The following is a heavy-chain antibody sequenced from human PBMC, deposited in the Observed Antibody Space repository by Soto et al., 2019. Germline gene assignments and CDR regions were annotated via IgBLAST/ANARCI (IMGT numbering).Heavy chain of an antibody. CDR1: GFIFSNYA. CDR3: AKDPNGDYVGAFDS. Sequence: GGSLRLSCTASGFIFSNYALTWVRQAPGKGLEWVSSIGSDTTYIYYADSVKGRFTISRDKSKNTVFLQMNSLRADDTAVYHCAKDPNGDYVGAFDSWGQGTLVTVSS. CDR2: IGSDTTYI. V-gene: IGHV3-23*03. D-gene: IGHD4-17*01. J-gene: IGHJ4*02.